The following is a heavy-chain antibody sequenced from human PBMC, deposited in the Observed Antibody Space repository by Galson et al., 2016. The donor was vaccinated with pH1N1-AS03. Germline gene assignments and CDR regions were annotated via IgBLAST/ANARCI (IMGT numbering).Heavy chain of an antibody. CDR1: GDSTFDYY. V-gene: IGHV4-4*09. J-gene: IGHJ2*01. CDR2: IQTTGNT. Sequence: SETLSLTCTVSGDSTFDYYWNWIRQPPGKELEWIGYIQTTGNTKYNPSLKSRVTMSIDTSKNQFSLHLMSVTAADTALYYCARDPPLEIGWYFDLWGRGTLVTVSS. D-gene: IGHD3-3*01. CDR3: ARDPPLEIGWYFDL.